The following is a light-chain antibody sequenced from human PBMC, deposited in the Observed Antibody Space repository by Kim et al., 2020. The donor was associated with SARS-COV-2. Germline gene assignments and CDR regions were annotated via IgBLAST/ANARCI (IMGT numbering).Light chain of an antibody. J-gene: IGLJ2*01. CDR2: QDS. CDR3: QAWDSSTVV. Sequence: VSPGQTASLTCSGDKLGDKYACWYQQKPGQSPVLVIYQDSKRPSGIPERFSGSNSGNTATLTISGTQAMDEADYFCQAWDSSTVVFGGGTQLTVL. CDR1: KLGDKY. V-gene: IGLV3-1*01.